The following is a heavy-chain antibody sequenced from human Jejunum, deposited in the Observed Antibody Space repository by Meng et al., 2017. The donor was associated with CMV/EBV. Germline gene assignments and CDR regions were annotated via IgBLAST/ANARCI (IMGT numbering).Heavy chain of an antibody. Sequence: DAISSRSYYWGWIRQPPGKELEWIGSIHYSGSTYYNPSLKSRVTISVDTSKNQFSLKLSSVTAADTTVYYCARHVWPGNSDTFDIWGQGTMVTVSS. CDR2: IHYSGST. J-gene: IGHJ3*02. D-gene: IGHD1-7*01. CDR3: ARHVWPGNSDTFDI. V-gene: IGHV4-39*01. CDR1: DAISSRSYY.